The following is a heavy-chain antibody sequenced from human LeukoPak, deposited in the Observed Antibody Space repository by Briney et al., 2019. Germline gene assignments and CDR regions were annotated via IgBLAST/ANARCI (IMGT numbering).Heavy chain of an antibody. CDR2: IYYSGST. CDR3: ARGPPYYDFWSGYFTDYYYYMDV. CDR1: GGSVSSGSYY. J-gene: IGHJ6*03. D-gene: IGHD3-3*01. V-gene: IGHV4-61*01. Sequence: SPTLSLTCTVSGGSVSSGSYYWSWIRQPPGKGLEWIGYIYYSGSTNYNPSLKSRVTISVDTSKNQFSLKLSSVTAADTAVYYCARGPPYYDFWSGYFTDYYYYMDVWGKGTTVTVSS.